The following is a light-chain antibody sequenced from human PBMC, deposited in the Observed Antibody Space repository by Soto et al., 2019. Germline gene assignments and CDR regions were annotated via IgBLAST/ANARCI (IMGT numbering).Light chain of an antibody. Sequence: EIVLRQAPGTLSLSPGESATLSCRASQSVSSNYLAWYQQKPGQAPRLLIYGAFSRATGIPDRFSGSGSGTDFTLTITRLEPEDSAIYYCQKRNIWPPVTLGQGTRLEIK. V-gene: IGKV3D-20*02. CDR2: GAF. J-gene: IGKJ5*01. CDR3: QKRNIWPPVT. CDR1: QSVSSNY.